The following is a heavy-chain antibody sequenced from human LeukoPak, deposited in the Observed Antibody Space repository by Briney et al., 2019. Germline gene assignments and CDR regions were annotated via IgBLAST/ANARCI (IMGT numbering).Heavy chain of an antibody. CDR1: GGSISSGGYY. Sequence: PSETLSLTCTVSGGSISSGGYYWSWIRQHPGKGLEWIGYIYYSGSTYYNPSLKSRVTISVDTSKNQFSLKLSSVTAADTAVYYCARMIVVVPAAIPRHAFDIWGQGTMVTVSS. V-gene: IGHV4-31*03. D-gene: IGHD2-2*01. CDR3: ARMIVVVPAAIPRHAFDI. J-gene: IGHJ3*02. CDR2: IYYSGST.